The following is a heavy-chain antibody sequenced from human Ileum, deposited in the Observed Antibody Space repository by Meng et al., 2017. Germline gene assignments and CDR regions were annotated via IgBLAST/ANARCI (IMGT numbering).Heavy chain of an antibody. CDR1: GFTFSSSS. V-gene: IGHV3-21*01. CDR2: IDGTSAYI. Sequence: WGSLRLSCAASGFTFSSSSMNWVRQAPGKGLEWVSSIDGTSAYIYYADSIKGRFTISRDNAKNSLYLQMNSLRAEDTAVYYCARGAVTFGRYDYWGRGTLVTVSS. J-gene: IGHJ4*02. D-gene: IGHD3-16*01. CDR3: ARGAVTFGRYDY.